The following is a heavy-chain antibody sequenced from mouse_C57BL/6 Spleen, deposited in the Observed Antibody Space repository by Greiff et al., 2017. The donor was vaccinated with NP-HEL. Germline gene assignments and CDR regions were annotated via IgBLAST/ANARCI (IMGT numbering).Heavy chain of an antibody. J-gene: IGHJ1*03. D-gene: IGHD2-5*01. V-gene: IGHV5-16*01. Sequence: EVHLVESEGGLVQPGSSMKLSCTASGFTFSDYYMAWVRQVPEKGLEWVANINYDGSSTYYLDSLKSRFIISRDNAKNILYLQMSSLKSEDTATYYCARERGSYSNYLYWYFDVWGTGTTVTVSS. CDR1: GFTFSDYY. CDR2: INYDGSST. CDR3: ARERGSYSNYLYWYFDV.